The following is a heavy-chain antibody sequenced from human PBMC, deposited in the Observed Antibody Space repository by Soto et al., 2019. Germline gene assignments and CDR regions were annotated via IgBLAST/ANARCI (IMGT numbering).Heavy chain of an antibody. CDR1: GGSFSGYY. D-gene: IGHD6-13*01. Sequence: QVQLQQWGAGLLKPLETLSLTCAVYGGSFSGYYWSWIRQPPGKGLEWIGEINHSGSTNYNPSLKSRVTISVDTSKNQFSLKLSSVTAADTAVYYCARGGSSWRIYYYYYGMDVWGQGTTVTVSS. CDR3: ARGGSSWRIYYYYYGMDV. V-gene: IGHV4-34*01. J-gene: IGHJ6*02. CDR2: INHSGST.